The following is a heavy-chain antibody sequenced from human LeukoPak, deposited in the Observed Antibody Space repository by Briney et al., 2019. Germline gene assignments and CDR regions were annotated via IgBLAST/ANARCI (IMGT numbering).Heavy chain of an antibody. CDR1: GFTFSSYA. Sequence: GGSLRLSCAASGFTFSSYAMRWVRQAPGKGLEWVAVISYDGSNKYYADSVKGRFTISRDNSKNTLYLQMNSLRAEDTAVYYCAKQLGYCSDGSCYFPYWGQGTLVTVSS. CDR3: AKQLGYCSDGSCYFPY. V-gene: IGHV3-30-3*02. CDR2: ISYDGSNK. J-gene: IGHJ4*02. D-gene: IGHD2-15*01.